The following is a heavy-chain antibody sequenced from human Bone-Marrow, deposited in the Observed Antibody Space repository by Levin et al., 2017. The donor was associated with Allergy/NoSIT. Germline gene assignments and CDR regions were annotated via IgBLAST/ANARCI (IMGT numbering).Heavy chain of an antibody. CDR2: ISPDGTNK. Sequence: GESLNISCAASGFAFSNYGMDWIRQAPGKGLEWLTVISPDGTNKNYADSVQGRFTISRDNSRNTLYLEMKSLRPEDTAMYYCARQHLGWFDPWGQGTLVTVS. J-gene: IGHJ5*02. CDR1: GFAFSNYG. V-gene: IGHV3-30*03. D-gene: IGHD3-16*01. CDR3: ARQHLGWFDP.